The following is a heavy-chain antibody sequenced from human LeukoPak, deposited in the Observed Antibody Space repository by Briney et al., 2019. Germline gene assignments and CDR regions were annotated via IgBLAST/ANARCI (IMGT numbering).Heavy chain of an antibody. Sequence: SETLSLTCTVSGGSMSSYYWSWIRQPPGKGLQWIAYVYNSGGTNYNPSLKSRVTISVDTSKNQFSLKLNFVTATDTAVYYCARHYGPWGQGTLVTVSS. V-gene: IGHV4-59*08. CDR2: VYNSGGT. D-gene: IGHD3-10*01. CDR1: GGSMSSYY. CDR3: ARHYGP. J-gene: IGHJ4*02.